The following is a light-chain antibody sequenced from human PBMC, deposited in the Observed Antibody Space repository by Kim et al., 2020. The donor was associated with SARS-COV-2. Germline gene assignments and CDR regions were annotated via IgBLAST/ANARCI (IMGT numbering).Light chain of an antibody. Sequence: VSPGQTASITCSGDKLGDKYACWYQQKRGQSPVLVIYQDSKRPSGIPERFSGSNSGNTATLTISGTQAMDEADYYWQAWDSSVDWVFGGGTKLTVL. CDR2: QDS. V-gene: IGLV3-1*01. CDR1: KLGDKY. CDR3: QAWDSSVDWV. J-gene: IGLJ3*02.